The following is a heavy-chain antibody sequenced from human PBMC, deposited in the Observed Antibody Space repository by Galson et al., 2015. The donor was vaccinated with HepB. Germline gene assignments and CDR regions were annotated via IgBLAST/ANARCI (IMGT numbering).Heavy chain of an antibody. CDR1: GFTFSSYS. V-gene: IGHV3-48*02. J-gene: IGHJ3*02. CDR2: ISSSSSTI. CDR3: ARDSSSSSWYENAFDI. Sequence: SLRLSCAASGFTFSSYSMNWVRQAPGKGLEWVSYISSSSSTIYYADSVKGRFTISRDNAKNSLYLQMNSLRDEDTAVYYCARDSSSSSWYENAFDIWGQGTMVTVSS. D-gene: IGHD6-13*01.